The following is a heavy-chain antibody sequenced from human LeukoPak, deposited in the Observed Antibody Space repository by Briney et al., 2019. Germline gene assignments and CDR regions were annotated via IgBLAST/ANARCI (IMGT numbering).Heavy chain of an antibody. V-gene: IGHV1-18*01. CDR1: GYTFTSYD. D-gene: IGHD1-26*01. CDR3: ARWDRGSNSDFDY. J-gene: IGHJ4*02. CDR2: ISAYNGYT. Sequence: ASVKVSCKASGYTFTSYDINWVRQATGQGLEWMGWISAYNGYTNYAQNFQGRVTMTTDASTSTVYMELRSLRSDDTAVYYCARWDRGSNSDFDYWGQGTLVTVSS.